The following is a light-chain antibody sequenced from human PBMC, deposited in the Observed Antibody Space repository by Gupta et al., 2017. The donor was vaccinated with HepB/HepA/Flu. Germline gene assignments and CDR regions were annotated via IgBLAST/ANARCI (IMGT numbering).Light chain of an antibody. J-gene: IGKJ5*01. CDR3: QQRYN. V-gene: IGKV3-11*01. CDR2: DTS. CDR1: QSVTTS. Sequence: EIVLSQSPDTLSLSPGERATLSCRASQSVTTSLTWYQQKPGQAPRLLSHDTSNRATGVPARFSGSGSGTDFALTISSLEPGDFAVYYCQQRYNFGQGTRLDI.